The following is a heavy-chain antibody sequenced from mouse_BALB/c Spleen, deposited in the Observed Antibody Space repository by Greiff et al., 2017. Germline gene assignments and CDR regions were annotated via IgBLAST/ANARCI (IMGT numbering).Heavy chain of an antibody. Sequence: VMLVESGPGLVAPSQSLSITCTVSGFSLTSYGVHWVRQPPGKGLEWLGVIWAGGSTNYNSALMSRLSISKDNSKSQVFLKMNSLQTDDTAMYYCARAGLGGFAYWGQGTLVTVSA. J-gene: IGHJ3*01. CDR3: ARAGLGGFAY. CDR1: GFSLTSYG. CDR2: IWAGGST. D-gene: IGHD2-2*01. V-gene: IGHV2-9*02.